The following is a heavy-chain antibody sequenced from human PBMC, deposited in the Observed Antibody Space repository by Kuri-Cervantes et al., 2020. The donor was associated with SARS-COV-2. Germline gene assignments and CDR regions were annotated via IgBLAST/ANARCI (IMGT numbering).Heavy chain of an antibody. CDR2: INPNSGGT. D-gene: IGHD3-22*01. J-gene: IGHJ3*02. Sequence: ASVKVSCKASGYSFTGYYIHWVRQAPGQGLEWMGWINPNSGGTNYAQKFQGRVTMTRDTSISTAYMELSRLRSDDTAVYYCASEHVYYYDSRGGFDIWGQGTMVTVSS. CDR1: GYSFTGYY. CDR3: ASEHVYYYDSRGGFDI. V-gene: IGHV1-2*02.